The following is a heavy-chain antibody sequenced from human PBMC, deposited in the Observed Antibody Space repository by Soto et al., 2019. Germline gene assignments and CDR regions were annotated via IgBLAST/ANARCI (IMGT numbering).Heavy chain of an antibody. CDR2: IYYSGST. CDR3: AREYCSGGSCYCDY. Sequence: QVQLQESGPGLVKPSQTLSLTCTVSGGSISSGGYYWSWIRQHPGKGLEWIGYIYYSGSTYYNPSHKSRVTISVDTSKNQFYLKLSSVTAADTAVYYCAREYCSGGSCYCDYWGQGTLVTVSS. D-gene: IGHD2-15*01. J-gene: IGHJ4*02. V-gene: IGHV4-31*03. CDR1: GGSISSGGYY.